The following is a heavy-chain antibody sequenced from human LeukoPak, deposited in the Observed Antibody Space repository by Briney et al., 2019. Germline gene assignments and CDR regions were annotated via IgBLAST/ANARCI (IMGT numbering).Heavy chain of an antibody. CDR1: GFTFYNFW. D-gene: IGHD2-15*01. CDR2: IKQDGSET. V-gene: IGHV3-7*01. Sequence: GGSLRLSCAASGFTFYNFWMTWVRQAPGKGLEWVAYIKQDGSETYYADSVKGRFTISRDNAKNSLSLQINSLGADDTAVYYCVRDSGSRSSGLFDYWGQGTLVTVSS. J-gene: IGHJ4*02. CDR3: VRDSGSRSSGLFDY.